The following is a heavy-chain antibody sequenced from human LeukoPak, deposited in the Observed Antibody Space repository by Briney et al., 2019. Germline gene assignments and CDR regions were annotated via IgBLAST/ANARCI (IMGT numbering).Heavy chain of an antibody. V-gene: IGHV4-34*01. CDR1: GGSFNVYY. D-gene: IGHD3-16*02. J-gene: IGHJ4*02. Sequence: SETLSLTCAVSGGSFNVYYWTLIRQAPGKGLEWIGEINHSGSVNYNPSLKSRVTISVDMSNNQFSLKLTSVTAADTAMYYCARNPPHMITFGGVIAMGRFDYWGQGTLVTVSS. CDR3: ARNPPHMITFGGVIAMGRFDY. CDR2: INHSGSV.